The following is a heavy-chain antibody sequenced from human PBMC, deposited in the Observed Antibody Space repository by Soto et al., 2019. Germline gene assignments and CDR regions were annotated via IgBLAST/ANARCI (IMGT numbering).Heavy chain of an antibody. CDR3: ARLSHSYGYYFDY. CDR2: IYNSGST. D-gene: IGHD5-18*01. CDR1: AGSVSTHY. V-gene: IGHV4-4*08. J-gene: IGHJ4*02. Sequence: SETLSLTCTVSAGSVSTHYWIWIRQPPGKGLEWIGYIYNSGSTTYNPSLKRRVTISVDTSKNQFSLKLSSVTAADTAVYYCARLSHSYGYYFDYWGQGTLVTVSS.